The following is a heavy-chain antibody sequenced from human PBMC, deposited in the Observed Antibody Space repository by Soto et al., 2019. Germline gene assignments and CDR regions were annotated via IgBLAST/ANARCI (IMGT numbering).Heavy chain of an antibody. CDR2: ISYAGSHK. CDR1: GFTFSDFG. V-gene: IGHV3-30*18. Sequence: QVQLAESGGGVVQPGSSLRLSCVASGFTFSDFGVGWVRQAPGKGLEWVTLISYAGSHKYTADSVKGRFSISRDYSKNMLYLQMNSLRAEDTAVYFCAKLSHPAPNNWYGHFDYWGQGTLVTVSS. D-gene: IGHD1-1*01. J-gene: IGHJ4*02. CDR3: AKLSHPAPNNWYGHFDY.